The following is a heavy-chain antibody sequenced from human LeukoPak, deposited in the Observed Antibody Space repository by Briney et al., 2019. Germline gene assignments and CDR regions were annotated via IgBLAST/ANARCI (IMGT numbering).Heavy chain of an antibody. V-gene: IGHV4-59*01. J-gene: IGHJ2*01. CDR2: IYYSGST. Sequence: SETLSLTCTVSGGSISSYYWSWIRQPPGKGLEWIGYIYYSGSTNYNPSLKSRVTISVDTSKNQFSLKLSSVTAADTAVYYCARDPEYSGSYFPWYFDLWGRGTLVTVSS. CDR1: GGSISSYY. D-gene: IGHD1-26*01. CDR3: ARDPEYSGSYFPWYFDL.